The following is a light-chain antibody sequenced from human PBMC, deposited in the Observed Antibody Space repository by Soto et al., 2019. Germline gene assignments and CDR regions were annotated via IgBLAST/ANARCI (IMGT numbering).Light chain of an antibody. CDR3: LQYHTYRT. Sequence: DIQMTQSPSTLSASVGDRVAITCRASQTISNWLAWYQQKPGKAPKLLIYAASRLESGVPSRFSGSGSGTEFTLTISSLQPDDFATYYCLQYHTYRTFGQGTKVDIK. CDR2: AAS. J-gene: IGKJ1*01. CDR1: QTISNW. V-gene: IGKV1-5*01.